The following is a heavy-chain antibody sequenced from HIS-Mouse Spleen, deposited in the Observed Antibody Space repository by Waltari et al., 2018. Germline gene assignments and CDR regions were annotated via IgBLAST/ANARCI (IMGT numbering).Heavy chain of an antibody. CDR1: GFTFDDYA. J-gene: IGHJ4*02. CDR2: ISWNSGSI. Sequence: EVQLVESGGGLVQPGRSLRLSCAASGFTFDDYAMHWVRQAPGKGLEWVSGISWNSGSIGYADSVKGRFTISRDNAKNSLYLQMNSLRAEDTALYYCAKDPHKYSSSWYWFDYWGQGTLVTVSS. V-gene: IGHV3-9*01. CDR3: AKDPHKYSSSWYWFDY. D-gene: IGHD6-13*01.